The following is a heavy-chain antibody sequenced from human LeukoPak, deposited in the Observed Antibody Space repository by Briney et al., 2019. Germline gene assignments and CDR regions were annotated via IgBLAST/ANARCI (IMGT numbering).Heavy chain of an antibody. J-gene: IGHJ4*02. CDR1: GGSISSGDYY. V-gene: IGHV4-30-4*01. CDR3: ARMVYSSSLIDY. D-gene: IGHD6-13*01. CDR2: IYYSGST. Sequence: PSQTLSLTCTVSGGSISSGDYYWRWIRQPPGKGLEWIGYIYYSGSTYYNPSLKSRVTISVDTSKNQFSLKLSSVTAADTAVYYCARMVYSSSLIDYWGQGTLVTVSS.